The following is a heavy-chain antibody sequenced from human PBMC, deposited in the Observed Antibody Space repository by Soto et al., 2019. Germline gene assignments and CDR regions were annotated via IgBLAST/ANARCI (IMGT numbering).Heavy chain of an antibody. Sequence: PSETLSLTCAVSGGSISSGGYSWSWIRQPPGKGLEWIGYIYHSGSTYYNPSLKSRVTISVDRSKNQFSLKLSSVTAADTAVYYCASYSGYDYSFDYWGQGTLVTVSS. CDR2: IYHSGST. CDR3: ASYSGYDYSFDY. CDR1: GGSISSGGYS. V-gene: IGHV4-30-2*01. J-gene: IGHJ4*02. D-gene: IGHD5-12*01.